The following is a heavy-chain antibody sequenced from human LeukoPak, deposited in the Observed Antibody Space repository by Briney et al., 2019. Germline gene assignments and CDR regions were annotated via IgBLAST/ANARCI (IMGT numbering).Heavy chain of an antibody. CDR3: ARETNPRIVGATPFDY. J-gene: IGHJ4*02. CDR2: ISYDGSNK. CDR1: RFTFSSYA. V-gene: IGHV3-30-3*01. D-gene: IGHD1-26*01. Sequence: TGGSLRLSCAASRFTFSSYAMHWVSQAPGKGLEWVAVISYDGSNKYYADSVKGRFTISRDNSKNTLYLQMNSLRAEDTAVYYCARETNPRIVGATPFDYWGQGTLVTVSS.